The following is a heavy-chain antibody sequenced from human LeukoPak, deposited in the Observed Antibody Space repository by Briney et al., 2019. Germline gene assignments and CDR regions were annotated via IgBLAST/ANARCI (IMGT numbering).Heavy chain of an antibody. D-gene: IGHD6-13*01. CDR3: ARQPIAAAGTPEGY. J-gene: IGHJ4*02. CDR2: IYYTGST. Sequence: PSETLSLTCIVSGGSISSYYWSWIRQPPGKGLEWIGYIYYTGSTYYNPSLKSRVTISVDTSKNQFSLKQSSVTAADTAVYYCARQPIAAAGTPEGYWGQGTLVTVSS. CDR1: GGSISSYY. V-gene: IGHV4-59*08.